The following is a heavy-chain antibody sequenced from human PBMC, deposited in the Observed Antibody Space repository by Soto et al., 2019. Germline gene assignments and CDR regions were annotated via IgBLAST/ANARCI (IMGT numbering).Heavy chain of an antibody. D-gene: IGHD3-3*01. CDR3: ARARYYDFWSGYSPSYYYYGMDV. J-gene: IGHJ6*02. CDR1: GGSISSGGYY. V-gene: IGHV4-31*03. CDR2: IYYSGST. Sequence: SETLSLTCTVSGGSISSGGYYWSWIRQHPGKGLEWIGYIYYSGSTYYNPSLKSRVTISVDTSKNQFSLKLSSVTAADTAVYYCARARYYDFWSGYSPSYYYYGMDVWGQGNTVTVS.